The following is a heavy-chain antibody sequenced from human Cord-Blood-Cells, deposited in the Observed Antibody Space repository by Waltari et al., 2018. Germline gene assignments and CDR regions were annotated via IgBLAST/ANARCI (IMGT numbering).Heavy chain of an antibody. Sequence: QVQLQQWGAGLLKPSETLSLTCAVYGGSFSGYYWSWIRQPPGKGLEWIGEINHSGSTNYNPSLNGRVTISVDTSKNQFSLKLSSVTAADTAVYYCARGLGFRELYYYYYGMDVWGQGTTVTVSS. V-gene: IGHV4-34*01. J-gene: IGHJ6*02. CDR1: GGSFSGYY. D-gene: IGHD3-10*01. CDR2: INHSGST. CDR3: ARGLGFRELYYYYYGMDV.